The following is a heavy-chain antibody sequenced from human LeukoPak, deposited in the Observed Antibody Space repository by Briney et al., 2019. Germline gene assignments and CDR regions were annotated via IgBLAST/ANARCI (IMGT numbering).Heavy chain of an antibody. Sequence: SETLSLTCAVYGASFSDYYCSWIRQPPGKGLEWIGEINHSGTTNYNPSLKSRVTISVDTSKNQFSLNLSSVTAADTAVYYCAKVKGGYFYALDSWGQGTLVTVHS. CDR3: AKVKGGYFYALDS. CDR2: INHSGTT. CDR1: GASFSDYY. J-gene: IGHJ4*02. D-gene: IGHD5-12*01. V-gene: IGHV4-34*01.